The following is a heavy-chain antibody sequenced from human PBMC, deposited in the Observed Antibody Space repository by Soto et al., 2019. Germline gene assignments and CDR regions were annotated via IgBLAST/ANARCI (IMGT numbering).Heavy chain of an antibody. CDR2: IYYSGST. CDR1: GGSISSSSYY. D-gene: IGHD1-1*01. V-gene: IGHV4-39*07. CDR3: AKRHTTVATPANYFDY. Sequence: SETLSLTCTVSGGSISSSSYYWGWIRQPPGKGLEWIGSIYYSGSTYYNPSLKSRVTISVDTSKNQFSLKLSSVTAADTAVYYCAKRHTTVATPANYFDYWGQGTLVTVSS. J-gene: IGHJ4*02.